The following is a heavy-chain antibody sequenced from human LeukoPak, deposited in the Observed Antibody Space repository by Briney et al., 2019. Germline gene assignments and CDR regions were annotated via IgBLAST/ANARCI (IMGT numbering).Heavy chain of an antibody. CDR2: ISTSGGST. CDR1: GFTFSSYA. V-gene: IGHV3-23*01. CDR3: AKDPFVFESGSYLIDY. Sequence: GGSLRLSCAASGFTFSSYAMSWVRRAPGKGLEWVSGISTSGGSTYYTDSVKGRFTISRDNSKKTLYLQMNSLRAEDTAVYYCAKDPFVFESGSYLIDYWGQGTLVTVSS. D-gene: IGHD1-26*01. J-gene: IGHJ4*02.